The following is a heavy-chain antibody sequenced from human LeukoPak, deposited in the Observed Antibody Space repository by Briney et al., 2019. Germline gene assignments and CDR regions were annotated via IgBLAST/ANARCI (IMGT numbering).Heavy chain of an antibody. Sequence: GGSLRLSCAASGFTFDDYGMSWVRQAPGKGLEWISGINWNGGSTGYADSVKGRFTISRDNAKNSLYLQMNSLRAEDTALYYCAREGDGYSNFAAFDYWGQGTLVTVSS. V-gene: IGHV3-20*04. J-gene: IGHJ4*02. D-gene: IGHD4-11*01. CDR1: GFTFDDYG. CDR2: INWNGGST. CDR3: AREGDGYSNFAAFDY.